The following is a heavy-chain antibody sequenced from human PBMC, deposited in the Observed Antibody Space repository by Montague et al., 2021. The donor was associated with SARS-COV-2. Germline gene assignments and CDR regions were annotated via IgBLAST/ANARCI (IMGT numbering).Heavy chain of an antibody. CDR3: TRDYRSIVGDGLDI. J-gene: IGHJ3*02. V-gene: IGHV3-48*03. CDR2: ISTGAYTT. D-gene: IGHD3-16*02. CDR1: GFTFSNYD. Sequence: SLRLSCAASGFTFSNYDMNWVRQAPGKGPEWISYISTGAYTTSYAGSVKGRFTISRDNGKNSLYLQMNSLRVEDTAVYYFTRDYRSIVGDGLDIWGQGTKVTVSS.